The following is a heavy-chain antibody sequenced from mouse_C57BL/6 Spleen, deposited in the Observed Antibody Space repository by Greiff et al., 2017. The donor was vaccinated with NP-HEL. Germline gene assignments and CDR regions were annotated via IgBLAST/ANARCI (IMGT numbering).Heavy chain of an antibody. Sequence: VQLQQSGPELVKPGASVMMSCKASGYTFTDYNMHWVKQSHGQSLEWIGYINPNNGGTSYNQKFKGKATLTVNKSSSTAYMELRSLTSEDSAVYYCARGGNYGDMDYWGQGTSVTVSS. V-gene: IGHV1-22*01. CDR1: GYTFTDYN. CDR2: INPNNGGT. D-gene: IGHD2-1*01. CDR3: ARGGNYGDMDY. J-gene: IGHJ4*01.